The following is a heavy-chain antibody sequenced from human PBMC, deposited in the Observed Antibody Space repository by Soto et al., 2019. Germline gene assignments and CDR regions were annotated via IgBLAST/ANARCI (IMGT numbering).Heavy chain of an antibody. CDR3: AKDKGKGSWFFDY. Sequence: EVQLLESGGGLVQPGGSLRLSCAASGFTFSSYAMSWVRQAPGKGLEWVSAISGSGGSTYYADSVKGRSTISRDNSKNTLYLQMNSLRAEDTAVYYCAKDKGKGSWFFDYWGQGTLVTVSS. CDR1: GFTFSSYA. J-gene: IGHJ4*02. CDR2: ISGSGGST. V-gene: IGHV3-23*01. D-gene: IGHD6-13*01.